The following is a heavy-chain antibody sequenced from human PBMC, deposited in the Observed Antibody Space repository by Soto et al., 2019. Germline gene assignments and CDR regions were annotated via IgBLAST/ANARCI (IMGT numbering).Heavy chain of an antibody. CDR2: ISYDGSNK. Sequence: QVLLVESGGGAVQPGRSLRLSCAASGFTFSSYDMHWVRQAPGKGLEWVAVISYDGSNKYYADSVKGRFTISRDNSKNTVLLQMNSVRPEDMAVYSCAKEASATHYDYFGMDVWGQGTTVIVSS. CDR3: AKEASATHYDYFGMDV. J-gene: IGHJ6*02. V-gene: IGHV3-30*18. CDR1: GFTFSSYD.